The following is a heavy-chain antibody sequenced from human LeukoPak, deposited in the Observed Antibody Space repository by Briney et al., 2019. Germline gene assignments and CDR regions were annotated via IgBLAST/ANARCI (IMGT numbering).Heavy chain of an antibody. J-gene: IGHJ5*02. D-gene: IGHD2/OR15-2a*01. CDR3: ARGGGMRGTTRRGQFDP. CDR2: MNPNSGNT. V-gene: IGHV1-8*01. CDR1: GYTFTSYD. Sequence: VASVKVSCKASGYTFTSYDINWVRQATGQGLEWMGWMNPNSGNTGYAQKFQGRVTMTRNTSISTAYMELSSPRSEDTAVYYCARGGGMRGTTRRGQFDPWGQGTLVTVSS.